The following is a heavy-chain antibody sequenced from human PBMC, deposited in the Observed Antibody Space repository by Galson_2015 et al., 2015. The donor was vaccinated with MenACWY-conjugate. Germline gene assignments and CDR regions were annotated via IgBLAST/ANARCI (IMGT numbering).Heavy chain of an antibody. D-gene: IGHD1-26*01. CDR2: ISSSSSTI. CDR1: GLTFSRYS. J-gene: IGHJ4*02. V-gene: IGHV3-48*04. CDR3: AKTRGASFYFDS. Sequence: SLRLSCAVSGLTFSRYSMNWVRQAPGKGLEWVSYISSSSSTIYYADSVRGRFTISRDNAKNSLYLQMDSLRAEDTAVFYCAKTRGASFYFDSWGQGTLVTVSS.